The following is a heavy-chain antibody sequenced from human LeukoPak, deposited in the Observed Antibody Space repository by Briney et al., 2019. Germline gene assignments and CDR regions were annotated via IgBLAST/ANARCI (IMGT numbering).Heavy chain of an antibody. CDR1: GGSISSHY. J-gene: IGHJ4*02. V-gene: IGHV4-59*11. Sequence: SETLSLTCTVFGGSISSHYWSWIRQPPGKGLEWIGYIYYSGSTNYNPSLKSRVTISVDTSKNQFSLKLSSVTAADTAVYYCARARGDYYPAVFDYWGQGTLVTVSS. CDR3: ARARGDYYPAVFDY. D-gene: IGHD4-17*01. CDR2: IYYSGST.